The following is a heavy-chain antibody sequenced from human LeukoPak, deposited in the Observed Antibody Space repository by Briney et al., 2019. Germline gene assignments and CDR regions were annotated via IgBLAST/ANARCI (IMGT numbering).Heavy chain of an antibody. V-gene: IGHV1-69*13. CDR2: IIPIFGTA. CDR3: ASYGDYGVYSYYYGMDV. D-gene: IGHD4-17*01. CDR1: GGTFSSYA. Sequence: GASVKVSCKASGGTFSSYAISWVRQAPGQGLEWMGGIIPIFGTANYAQKFQGRVTITAGESTSTAYMELSSLRSEDTAVYYCASYGDYGVYSYYYGMDVWGQGTTVTVSS. J-gene: IGHJ6*02.